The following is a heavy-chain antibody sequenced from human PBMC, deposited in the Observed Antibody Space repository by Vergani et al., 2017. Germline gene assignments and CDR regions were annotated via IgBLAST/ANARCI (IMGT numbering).Heavy chain of an antibody. J-gene: IGHJ6*03. CDR1: GGSITSGSFY. Sequence: QVQLHESGPGLVKPSQTLSLTCTVSGGSITSGSFYWSWIRQPAGKGLEWIGRIHSSGTTNYNPSLKSRVTLSVDTSKNQFSLKLSSVTAADTAVYYCARPSPHSSSSGDYYYYMDVWGKGTTVTVSS. D-gene: IGHD6-6*01. CDR3: ARPSPHSSSSGDYYYYMDV. CDR2: IHSSGTT. V-gene: IGHV4-61*02.